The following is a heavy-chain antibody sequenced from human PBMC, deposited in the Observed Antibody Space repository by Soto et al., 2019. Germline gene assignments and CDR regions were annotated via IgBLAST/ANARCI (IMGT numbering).Heavy chain of an antibody. V-gene: IGHV3-23*01. J-gene: IGHJ4*02. Sequence: QSGGSLRLSCRGSGYTFSSYVMTWVRQAPGKGLEWVSSISGVGTTKLYADSVKGRFTISRDNAKNTVHLEMSSLRAEDTARYFCAKDFLNTVTTLGHWGQGTLVTVSS. CDR2: ISGVGTTK. CDR3: AKDFLNTVTTLGH. D-gene: IGHD4-17*01. CDR1: GYTFSSYV.